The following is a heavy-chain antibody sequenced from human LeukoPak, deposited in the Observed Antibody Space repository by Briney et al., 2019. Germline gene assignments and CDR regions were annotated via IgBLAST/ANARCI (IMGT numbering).Heavy chain of an antibody. CDR2: MNPNTGRT. Sequence: RGSVEVSRKAARYTSAIYDVNWVREAAGEGLEWMGSMNPNTGRTGFAQKFQGRLTRTDATSINTTYRELISLRSDDTAVYYCARLSQTPDYYSSGGYFYLGYWGQGTPVTVSS. CDR3: ARLSQTPDYYSSGGYFYLGY. D-gene: IGHD3-22*01. CDR1: RYTSAIYD. J-gene: IGHJ4*02. V-gene: IGHV1-8*01.